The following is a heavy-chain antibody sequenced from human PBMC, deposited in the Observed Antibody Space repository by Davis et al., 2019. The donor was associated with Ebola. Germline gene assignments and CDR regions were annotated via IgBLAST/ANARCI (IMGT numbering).Heavy chain of an antibody. D-gene: IGHD3-22*01. CDR1: GFTFSSYW. V-gene: IGHV3-74*01. CDR3: ARDAPESPIGASFDY. J-gene: IGHJ4*02. Sequence: GESLKISCAASGFTFSSYWMHWVRQAPGKGLVWISRINSDGSSTSYADSVKGRFTISRDNAMNSVFLQMSSLRGEDTAVYYCARDAPESPIGASFDYWGQGTPVTVAS. CDR2: INSDGSST.